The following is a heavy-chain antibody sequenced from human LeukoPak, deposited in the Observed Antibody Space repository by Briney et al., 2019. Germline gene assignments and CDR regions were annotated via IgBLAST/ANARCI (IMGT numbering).Heavy chain of an antibody. CDR2: ISSTGTT. V-gene: IGHV4-59*01. CDR1: GASISTYS. J-gene: IGHJ1*01. CDR3: ASGSVIVEATEYFQH. Sequence: SETLSLTCTVSGASISTYSWSWIRQPPGKGLEWIGYISSTGTTNYNPSLKGRVTISLDTSKSRFSLKLTSVTAADAAVYYCASGSVIVEATEYFQHWGQGTLVTASS. D-gene: IGHD1-26*01.